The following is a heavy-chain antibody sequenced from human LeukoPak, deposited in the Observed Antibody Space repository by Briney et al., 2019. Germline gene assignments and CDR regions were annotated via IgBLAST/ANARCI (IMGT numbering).Heavy chain of an antibody. CDR2: IYPGDSDT. J-gene: IGHJ4*02. CDR3: ARHGYSSGWYEGYFDY. D-gene: IGHD6-19*01. Sequence: GESLKISCKGSGYSFTSYRIGWVRQMPGKGLEWMGIIYPGDSDTRYSPSFQGQVTISADKSISTAYLQWSSLKASDTAMYYCARHGYSSGWYEGYFDYWGQGTLVTVSS. CDR1: GYSFTSYR. V-gene: IGHV5-51*01.